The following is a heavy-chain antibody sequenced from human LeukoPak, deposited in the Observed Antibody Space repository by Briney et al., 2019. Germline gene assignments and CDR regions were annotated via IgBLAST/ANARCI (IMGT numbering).Heavy chain of an antibody. J-gene: IGHJ4*02. CDR1: GFTFSSYA. CDR3: AKDREYQLLSVN. V-gene: IGHV3-23*01. D-gene: IGHD2-2*01. CDR2: ISGSGGST. Sequence: GGSLRLSCAASGFTFSSYAMSWVRQAPGKGLELDSAISGSGGSTYYADSVKGRFTISRDNSKNTLYLQMNSLRAEDTAVYYCAKDREYQLLSVNWGQGTLVTVSS.